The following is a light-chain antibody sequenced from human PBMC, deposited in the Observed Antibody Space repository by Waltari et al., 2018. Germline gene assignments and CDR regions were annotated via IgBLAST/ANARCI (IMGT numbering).Light chain of an antibody. J-gene: IGLJ1*01. Sequence: QSVLTQPPSAYGTPGQRVTISCSGSRSNIGSNYVYWYQQLPGTAPKLLMYENDQRPSGVPDRFSGSKSGTSASLAISGLRSEDEADFYCVAWDDRLYGYVFGTGTKVTVL. CDR2: END. CDR1: RSNIGSNY. CDR3: VAWDDRLYGYV. V-gene: IGLV1-47*01.